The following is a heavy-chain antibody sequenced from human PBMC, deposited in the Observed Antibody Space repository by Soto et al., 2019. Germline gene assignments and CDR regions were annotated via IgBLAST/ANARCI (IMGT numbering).Heavy chain of an antibody. D-gene: IGHD6-13*01. CDR1: GYTFTSYA. Sequence: GASVKVSCKASGYTFTSYAMHWVRQAPGQRLELMGWINAGNGNTKYSQKFQGRVTITRDTSASTDYMELSSLRSEDTAVYYCAILDPLAAAGTLPFDYWGQGTLVTVSS. J-gene: IGHJ4*02. V-gene: IGHV1-3*01. CDR2: INAGNGNT. CDR3: AILDPLAAAGTLPFDY.